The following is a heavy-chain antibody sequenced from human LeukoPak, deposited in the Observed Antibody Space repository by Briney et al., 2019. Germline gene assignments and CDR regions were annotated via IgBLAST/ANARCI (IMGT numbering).Heavy chain of an antibody. Sequence: PSETLSLTCTVSGGSISSYYWSWIRQPPGKGLEWLGYIYYSGSTNYNPSLKSRVTISVDTSKNQFSLKRSSVTAADTAVYYCARDGARAAAGRGVFDYWGQGTLVTVSS. CDR1: GGSISSYY. D-gene: IGHD6-13*01. CDR2: IYYSGST. CDR3: ARDGARAAAGRGVFDY. J-gene: IGHJ4*02. V-gene: IGHV4-59*01.